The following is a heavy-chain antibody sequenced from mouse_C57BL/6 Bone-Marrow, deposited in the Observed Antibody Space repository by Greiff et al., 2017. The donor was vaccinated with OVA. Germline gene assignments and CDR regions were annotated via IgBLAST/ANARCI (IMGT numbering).Heavy chain of an antibody. CDR2: ICTGGST. J-gene: IGHJ4*01. CDR1: GFSFTSYA. V-gene: IGHV2-9-1*01. Sequence: QVQLKESGPGLVAPSQSLSITCTVSGFSFTSYAISWVRQPPGQGLAWLGVICTGGSTNYYSALKSRLSISKDKSKSQVFLKMNSLQTDDTARYYCARKLYYAMDYWGQGTSVTVAS. CDR3: ARKLYYAMDY.